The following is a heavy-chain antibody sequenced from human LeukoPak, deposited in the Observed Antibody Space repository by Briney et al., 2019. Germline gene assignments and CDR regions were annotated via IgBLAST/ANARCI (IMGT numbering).Heavy chain of an antibody. Sequence: GGSLRLSCAASGFTFSSYEMNWVRQAPGKGLEWVSYISSSGDTRTYADSVKGRFTISRDNAKNSLYLEMKSPRAEDTAVYYCAREIVSAVAGNFDHWGQGTRVTVSS. D-gene: IGHD6-19*01. CDR3: AREIVSAVAGNFDH. CDR1: GFTFSSYE. CDR2: ISSSGDTR. J-gene: IGHJ4*02. V-gene: IGHV3-48*03.